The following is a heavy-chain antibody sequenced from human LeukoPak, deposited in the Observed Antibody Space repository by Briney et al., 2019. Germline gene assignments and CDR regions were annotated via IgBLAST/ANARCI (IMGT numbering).Heavy chain of an antibody. V-gene: IGHV1-2*02. Sequence: GASVKVSCKASGYTFTSYDIHWVRRATGQGLEWMGWINPNSGGTNYAQKFQGRVTMTRDTSISTAYMELSRLRSDDTAVYYCARPGYYYDSSGYQSYWGQGTLVTVSS. J-gene: IGHJ4*02. CDR1: GYTFTSYD. CDR3: ARPGYYYDSSGYQSY. D-gene: IGHD3-22*01. CDR2: INPNSGGT.